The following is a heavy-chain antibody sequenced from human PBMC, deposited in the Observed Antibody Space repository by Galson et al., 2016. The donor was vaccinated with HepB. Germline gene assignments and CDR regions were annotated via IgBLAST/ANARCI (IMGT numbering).Heavy chain of an antibody. Sequence: SLRLSCAASGLTLSRFPMNWVRQAPGKGLEWVSLIATSGSTYTADSVKGRLSISSDTSKNTLYPQMTSLRGEDTAVYYCGQDLYSSGYYSEWVSWGQGTLVIVSS. D-gene: IGHD3-22*01. V-gene: IGHV3-23*01. CDR2: IATSGST. CDR1: GLTLSRFP. J-gene: IGHJ5*02. CDR3: GQDLYSSGYYSEWVS.